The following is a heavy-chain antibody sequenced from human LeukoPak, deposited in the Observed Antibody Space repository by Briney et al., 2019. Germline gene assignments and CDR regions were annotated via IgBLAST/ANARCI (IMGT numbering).Heavy chain of an antibody. D-gene: IGHD6-19*01. Sequence: GGSLRLSCAASGFTFSSYEMNWVRQAPGKGLEWVSYISSGSTIYDADSVKGRSTISRDNAKNSLYPQVNSLRAEDTAVYYCARESIAVAGAPFDYWGQGTLVTVSS. CDR2: ISSGSTI. CDR1: GFTFSSYE. J-gene: IGHJ4*02. V-gene: IGHV3-48*03. CDR3: ARESIAVAGAPFDY.